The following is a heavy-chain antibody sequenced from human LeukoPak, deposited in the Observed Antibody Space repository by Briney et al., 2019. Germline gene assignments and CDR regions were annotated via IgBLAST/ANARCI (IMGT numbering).Heavy chain of an antibody. D-gene: IGHD5-18*01. Sequence: GGSLRLSCAASGFTCSSYEMNWVRQAPGKGLEWVSYISSSGSTIYYADSVKGRLTISRDNAKNSLYLQMNSLRAEDTAVYYCARDRSEGYSYGLYYFDYWGQGTLVTASS. J-gene: IGHJ4*02. CDR3: ARDRSEGYSYGLYYFDY. CDR1: GFTCSSYE. V-gene: IGHV3-48*03. CDR2: ISSSGSTI.